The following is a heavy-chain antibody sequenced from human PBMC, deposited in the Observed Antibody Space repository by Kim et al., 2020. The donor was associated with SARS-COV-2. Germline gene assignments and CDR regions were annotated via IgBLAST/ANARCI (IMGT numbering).Heavy chain of an antibody. CDR3: ARSSTIFGVGYYYFDY. D-gene: IGHD3-3*01. J-gene: IGHJ4*02. Sequence: LKSRVTISVDTSKNQFSLKLSSVTAADTAVYYCARSSTIFGVGYYYFDYWGQGTLVTVSS. V-gene: IGHV4-30-2*04.